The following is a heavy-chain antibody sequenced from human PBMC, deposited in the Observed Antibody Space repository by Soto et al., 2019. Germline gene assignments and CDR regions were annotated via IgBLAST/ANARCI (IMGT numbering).Heavy chain of an antibody. V-gene: IGHV1-2*02. J-gene: IGHJ6*02. CDR3: ARDRGYCSSTSCYRTYYYYYGMDV. CDR2: INPNSGGT. D-gene: IGHD2-2*01. Sequence: ALVKVSCKASGYTFTGYYMHWVRQAPGQGLEWMGWINPNSGGTNYAQKFQGRVTMTRDTSISTAYMELSRLRSDDTAVYYCARDRGYCSSTSCYRTYYYYYGMDVWGQGTTVTVSS. CDR1: GYTFTGYY.